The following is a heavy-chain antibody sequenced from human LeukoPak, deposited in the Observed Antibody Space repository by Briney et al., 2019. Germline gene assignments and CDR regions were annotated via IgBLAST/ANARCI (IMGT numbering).Heavy chain of an antibody. CDR3: ARDLSDIVVVPAAIRMGY. CDR2: ISAYNGNT. V-gene: IGHV1-18*01. CDR1: GYTFTSYG. Sequence: VASVKVSCKASGYTFTSYGISWVRQAPGQGLEWMGWISAYNGNTNYAQKLQGRVTMTTDTSTSTAYMELRSLRSDDTAVYYCARDLSDIVVVPAAIRMGYWGQGTLVTVPS. D-gene: IGHD2-2*01. J-gene: IGHJ4*01.